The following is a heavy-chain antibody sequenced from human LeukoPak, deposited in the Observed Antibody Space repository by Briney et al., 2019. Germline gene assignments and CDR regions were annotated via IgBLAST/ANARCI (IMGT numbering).Heavy chain of an antibody. Sequence: GGSLRLSCAASGFTFSRFAMSWVRQALGKGLEWVSVISDSGGSTYYAESVKGRFTISRDNSKNTLYLQMNSLRVDDAAVYYCAKKAESFGDSVTQHWGQGTLVTVSS. V-gene: IGHV3-23*01. CDR1: GFTFSRFA. CDR2: ISDSGGST. J-gene: IGHJ1*01. D-gene: IGHD2-21*02. CDR3: AKKAESFGDSVTQH.